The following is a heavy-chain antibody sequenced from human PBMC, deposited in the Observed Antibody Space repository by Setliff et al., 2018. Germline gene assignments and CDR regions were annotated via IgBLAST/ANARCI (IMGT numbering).Heavy chain of an antibody. CDR2: IYYSGST. CDR1: GGSISSGDYY. Sequence: ASETLSLTCTVSGGSISSGDYYWSWIRQPPGKGLEWIGYIYYSGSTYYNPSLKSRLTLSLDSSKNQFSLKLNSVTAADTAVYYCARSRAGTSYFEYWGQGTLVTV. V-gene: IGHV4-30-4*08. CDR3: ARSRAGTSYFEY. J-gene: IGHJ4*02. D-gene: IGHD6-19*01.